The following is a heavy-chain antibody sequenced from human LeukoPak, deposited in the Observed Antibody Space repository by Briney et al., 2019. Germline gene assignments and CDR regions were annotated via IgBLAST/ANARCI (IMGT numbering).Heavy chain of an antibody. J-gene: IGHJ4*02. Sequence: GGSVRLLCAASGFPFSSYNVNWVRQAPGKGLEWVSSISSSSSYIYYADSVKGRFTISRDNAKNSLYLQMNSLRAEDTAVYYCAKADGDQPLHYWGQGTLVTVSS. CDR2: ISSSSSYI. D-gene: IGHD4-17*01. V-gene: IGHV3-21*01. CDR1: GFPFSSYN. CDR3: AKADGDQPLHY.